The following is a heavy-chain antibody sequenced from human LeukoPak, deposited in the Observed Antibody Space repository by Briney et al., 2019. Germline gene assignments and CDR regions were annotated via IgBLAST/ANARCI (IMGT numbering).Heavy chain of an antibody. CDR2: IYPDDSDT. V-gene: IGHV5-51*01. CDR3: ARGSSGYTYGFDY. D-gene: IGHD5-18*01. J-gene: IGHJ4*02. Sequence: GKSLKISCQGSGYSFISYWIGWMRQMPGKGLEWMGIIYPDDSDTRYSPSFQGQVTISADKSIKNAYLQWTSLKASDTAMYYCARGSSGYTYGFDYWGQGTLVTVSS. CDR1: GYSFISYW.